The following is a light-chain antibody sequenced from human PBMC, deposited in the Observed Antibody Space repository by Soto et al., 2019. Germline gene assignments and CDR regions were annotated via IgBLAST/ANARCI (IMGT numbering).Light chain of an antibody. V-gene: IGKV3-20*01. Sequence: EIVLTQSPGTLSLSPGEGATLSCRASQSVSSNYLAWYQHKSGQTPRLLIYGASSRATGIPEIFSGSGSGTDFTLTISRLEPEDFAVYYCHQYGGSPPITFGQGTRLEI. CDR3: HQYGGSPPIT. CDR1: QSVSSNY. J-gene: IGKJ5*01. CDR2: GAS.